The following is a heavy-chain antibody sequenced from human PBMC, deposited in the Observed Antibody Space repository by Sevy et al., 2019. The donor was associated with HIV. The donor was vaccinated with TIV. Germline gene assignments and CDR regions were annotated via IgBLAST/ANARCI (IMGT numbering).Heavy chain of an antibody. CDR2: IYTGGSA. D-gene: IGHD6-25*01. CDR1: GFSVSSNY. V-gene: IGHV3-53*01. Sequence: GGSLRLSCAASGFSVSSNYMSWVRQAPGKGLEWVSVIYTGGSAYSADSVKGRFTTSRDSSRNIVTLQMNGLRVEDTAVYYCVKARFVGSGWAGNFDYWGQGAMVTVSS. J-gene: IGHJ4*02. CDR3: VKARFVGSGWAGNFDY.